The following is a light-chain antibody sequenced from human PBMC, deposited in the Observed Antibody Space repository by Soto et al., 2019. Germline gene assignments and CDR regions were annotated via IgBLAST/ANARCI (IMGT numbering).Light chain of an antibody. V-gene: IGLV2-14*03. CDR2: DVS. CDR1: SSDVGGYNY. J-gene: IGLJ1*01. CDR3: SSYTDFNLYA. Sequence: QSVLTQPASVSGSPGQSISISCTGTSSDVGGYNYVSWYQHQPGKAPKLVIFDVSGRPSGISNRFSGSKSGNTASLTIFGLRPEDEADYYCSSYTDFNLYAFGTGTKVTVL.